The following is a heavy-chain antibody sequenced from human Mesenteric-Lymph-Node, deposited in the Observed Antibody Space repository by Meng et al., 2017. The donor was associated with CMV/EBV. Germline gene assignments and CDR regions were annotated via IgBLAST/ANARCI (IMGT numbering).Heavy chain of an antibody. V-gene: IGHV4-34*01. Sequence: SETLSLTCAVSGGSFSGFYWNWIRQSPGKGLEWIGEINHGGRTHYNPSLKSRLTISVDTSENRFSLNLSSVTAADTAVYYCARREEYYYDTTGSSYFDYWGQGSVVTVPQ. CDR2: INHGGRT. CDR3: ARREEYYYDTTGSSYFDY. D-gene: IGHD3-22*01. CDR1: GGSFSGFY. J-gene: IGHJ4*02.